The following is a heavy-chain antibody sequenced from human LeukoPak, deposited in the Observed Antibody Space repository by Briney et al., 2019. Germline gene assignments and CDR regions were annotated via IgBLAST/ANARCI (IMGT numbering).Heavy chain of an antibody. CDR2: ISGSGGGK. Sequence: GESLRLSRAASGYTFSSYAMSWVRQAPGKGLEWVSGISGSGGGKTYADSVKGRFTISRDNPKNTLYLQMNSLRAEDTAVYFCAKRGVVIRVILVGFHKEAYYFDSWGQGALVTVSS. J-gene: IGHJ4*02. V-gene: IGHV3-23*01. CDR3: AKRGVVIRVILVGFHKEAYYFDS. CDR1: GYTFSSYA. D-gene: IGHD3-22*01.